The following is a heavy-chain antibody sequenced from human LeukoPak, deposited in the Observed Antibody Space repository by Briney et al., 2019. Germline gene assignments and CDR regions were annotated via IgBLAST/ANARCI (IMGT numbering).Heavy chain of an antibody. V-gene: IGHV6-1*01. J-gene: IGHJ4*02. CDR3: ARDQGPYDFWSGIEYYFDY. CDR1: GDSVSSNSAA. CDR2: TYYRSKWYN. Sequence: SQTPSLTCAISGDSVSSNSAAWNWIRQSPSRGLEWLGRTYYRSKWYNDYAVSVKSRITINPDTSKNQFSLQLNSVTPEDTAVYYCARDQGPYDFWSGIEYYFDYWGQGTLVTVSS. D-gene: IGHD3-3*01.